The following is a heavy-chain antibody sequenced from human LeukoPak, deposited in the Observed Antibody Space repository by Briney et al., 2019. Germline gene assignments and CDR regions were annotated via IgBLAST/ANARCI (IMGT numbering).Heavy chain of an antibody. D-gene: IGHD5-18*01. CDR3: AREGGYSYGLYYYGMDV. J-gene: IGHJ6*02. Sequence: GGSLRLSCAASGFTFSSYGMPWVRQAPGKGLEWVAVIWYDGSNKYYADSVKGRFTISRDNSKNTLYLQMNSLRAEDTAVYYCAREGGYSYGLYYYGMDVWGQGTTVTVSS. V-gene: IGHV3-33*01. CDR2: IWYDGSNK. CDR1: GFTFSSYG.